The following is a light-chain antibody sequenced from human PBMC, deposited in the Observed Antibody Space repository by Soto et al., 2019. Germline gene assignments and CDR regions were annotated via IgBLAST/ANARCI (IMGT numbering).Light chain of an antibody. CDR2: DVT. CDR1: SSDVGNNNY. J-gene: IGLJ1*01. CDR3: SSFTGSSYV. V-gene: IGLV2-14*01. Sequence: QSALTQPASVSGSPGQSITISCTGTSSDVGNNNYVSWYQQNPGKAPKVMICDVTNRPSGVSNRFSGPKSGNTASLTISGLQAEDEADYYCSSFTGSSYVFGTGTKLTVL.